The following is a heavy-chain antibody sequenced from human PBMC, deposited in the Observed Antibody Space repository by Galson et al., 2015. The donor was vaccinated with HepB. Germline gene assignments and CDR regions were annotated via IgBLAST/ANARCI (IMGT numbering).Heavy chain of an antibody. V-gene: IGHV3-11*06. CDR2: ISSSSSYT. D-gene: IGHD2-2*01. CDR3: ARYTGDIVVVPAAPDY. CDR1: GFTFSDYY. Sequence: SLRLSCAASGFTFSDYYMSWIRQAPGKGLEWVSYISSSSSYTNYADSVKGRFTISRDNAKNSLYLQMNSLRAEDTAVYYCARYTGDIVVVPAAPDYWGQGTLVTVSS. J-gene: IGHJ4*02.